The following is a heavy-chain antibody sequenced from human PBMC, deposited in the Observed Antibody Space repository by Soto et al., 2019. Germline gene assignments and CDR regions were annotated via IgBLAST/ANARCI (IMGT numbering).Heavy chain of an antibody. Sequence: QVQLVQSGAEVKKPGASVKVSCKASGYTFTSYAMPWVRQAPGQRLEWMGWINAGNGNTKYSQKFQGRVTITRDTSESTAYMELSSLRSEDTAVYYCARDDFWSGGTDYWGQGTLVTVSS. D-gene: IGHD3-3*01. CDR3: ARDDFWSGGTDY. J-gene: IGHJ4*02. CDR1: GYTFTSYA. V-gene: IGHV1-3*01. CDR2: INAGNGNT.